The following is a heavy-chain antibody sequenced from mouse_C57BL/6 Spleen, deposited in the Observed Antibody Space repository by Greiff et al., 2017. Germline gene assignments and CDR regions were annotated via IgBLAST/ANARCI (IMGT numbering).Heavy chain of an antibody. CDR1: GFNIKNTS. Sequence: EVQLQQSVAELVRPGASVKLSCTASGFNIKNTSMHWVKQRPEQGLAWIGRIDPANGNTKYAPKFQGKATITADTSSNTAYLLLSSLTSEDTAIYYCARRYYYGSSDFDYWGQGTTLTVSS. V-gene: IGHV14-3*01. CDR2: IDPANGNT. J-gene: IGHJ2*01. CDR3: ARRYYYGSSDFDY. D-gene: IGHD1-1*01.